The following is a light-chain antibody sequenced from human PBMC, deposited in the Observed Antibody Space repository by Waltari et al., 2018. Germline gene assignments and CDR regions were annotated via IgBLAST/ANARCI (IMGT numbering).Light chain of an antibody. CDR3: QHFGSSHLT. V-gene: IGKV3-20*01. CDR2: GAS. J-gene: IGKJ4*01. CDR1: ESVSSSY. Sequence: EIVLTQSPGPLSLSPGERATLSCRASESVSSSYLAWYQQRPGQAPRLPIYGASFRATGIPDRFSGSGSGTEFALTISRLEPEDFAVYYCQHFGSSHLTFGGGTKEEIK.